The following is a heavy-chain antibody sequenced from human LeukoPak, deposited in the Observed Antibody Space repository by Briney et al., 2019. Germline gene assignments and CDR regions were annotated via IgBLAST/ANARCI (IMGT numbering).Heavy chain of an antibody. CDR3: ARPNCSSGSCPNRGGYYYYYMDV. Sequence: PGRSLRLSCAASGFTFSSYGMHWVRQAPGKGLEWVAVISYDGSNKYYVDSVKGRFTISRDNSKNTLYLQMNSLRAEDTAVYFCARPNCSSGSCPNRGGYYYYYMDVWGKGTTVTVSS. V-gene: IGHV3-30*03. J-gene: IGHJ6*03. D-gene: IGHD2-15*01. CDR2: ISYDGSNK. CDR1: GFTFSSYG.